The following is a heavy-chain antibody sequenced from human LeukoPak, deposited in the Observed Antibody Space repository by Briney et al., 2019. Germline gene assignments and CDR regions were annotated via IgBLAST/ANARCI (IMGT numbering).Heavy chain of an antibody. D-gene: IGHD1-26*01. CDR1: GFTFSSYS. Sequence: GGSLGLSCAASGFTFSSYSMNRVRQAPGKGLEWVSSISSSSSYIYYADSVKGRFTISRDNAKNSLYLQMNSLRAEDTAVYYCARDHSGSLDYWGQGTLVTVSS. CDR3: ARDHSGSLDY. J-gene: IGHJ4*02. V-gene: IGHV3-21*01. CDR2: ISSSSSYI.